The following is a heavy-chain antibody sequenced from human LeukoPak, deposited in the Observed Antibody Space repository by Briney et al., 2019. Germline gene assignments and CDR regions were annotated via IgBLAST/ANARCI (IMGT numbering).Heavy chain of an antibody. D-gene: IGHD6-6*01. CDR1: GFTFSSYS. Sequence: GGSLRLSCAASGFTFSSYSMNWVRQAPGKGLEWVSVIYSGDSGVSTYYADSVKGRFTISRHNSMNTLYLQMSSLRAEDTAVYFCARSAARLRYYYAMDVWGQGTTVTVCS. J-gene: IGHJ6*02. CDR2: IYSGDSGVST. V-gene: IGHV3-NL1*01. CDR3: ARSAARLRYYYAMDV.